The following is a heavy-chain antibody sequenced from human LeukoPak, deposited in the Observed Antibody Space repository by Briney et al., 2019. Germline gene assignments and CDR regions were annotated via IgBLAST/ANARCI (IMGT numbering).Heavy chain of an antibody. CDR2: ISAYNGNT. CDR3: ARDAPNPSSGTYARYQFYYYMDV. V-gene: IGHV1-18*04. D-gene: IGHD1-26*01. J-gene: IGHJ6*03. Sequence: GASVKVSCKASGYTFTIYGISWVRQAPGQGLEWMGWISAYNGNTDYAQKFQGRVTMTTDTSTSTAYMELGSLRSDDTAVYYCARDAPNPSSGTYARYQFYYYMDVWGKGTTVTVSS. CDR1: GYTFTIYG.